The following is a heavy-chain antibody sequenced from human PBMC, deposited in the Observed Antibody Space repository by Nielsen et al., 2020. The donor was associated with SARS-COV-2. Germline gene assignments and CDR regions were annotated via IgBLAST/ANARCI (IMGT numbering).Heavy chain of an antibody. CDR3: ARGRDGGIYAYLHHMDV. CDR1: GESFRGFY. CDR2: INHNGGT. V-gene: IGHV4-34*01. D-gene: IGHD5-24*01. Sequence: SETLSLTCGAHGESFRGFYWTWIRQAPGKGLEWIGEINHNGGTNYISPLTSRVTISVDTSRRQFSLKMTSLTAADTAVYYCARGRDGGIYAYLHHMDVWGEGTAVTVSS. J-gene: IGHJ6*03.